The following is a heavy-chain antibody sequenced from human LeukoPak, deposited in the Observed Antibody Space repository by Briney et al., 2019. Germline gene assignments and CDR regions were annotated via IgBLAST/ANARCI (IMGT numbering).Heavy chain of an antibody. Sequence: SETLSLTCAVYGGSFSGYYWSWIRQPPGKGLEWIGEINHSGSTNYNPSLKSRVTISVDTSKNQFSLKLSSVTAADTAVYYCARLTGSFDYWGQGTLVTVSP. J-gene: IGHJ4*02. D-gene: IGHD7-27*01. CDR1: GGSFSGYY. CDR3: ARLTGSFDY. V-gene: IGHV4-34*01. CDR2: INHSGST.